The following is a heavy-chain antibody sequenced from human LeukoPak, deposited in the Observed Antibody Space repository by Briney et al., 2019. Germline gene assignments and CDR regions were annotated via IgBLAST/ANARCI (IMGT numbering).Heavy chain of an antibody. V-gene: IGHV4-30-4*08. CDR1: GGSISSGDYY. D-gene: IGHD3-9*01. CDR3: ARDLSPHYDILTGVRN. CDR2: IYYSGST. Sequence: SETLSLTCTVSGGSISSGDYYWSWIRQPPGKGLEWIGYIYYSGSTYYNPSLKSRVTISVDTSKNQFSLKLSSVTAADTAVYYCARDLSPHYDILTGVRNWGQGTLVTVSS. J-gene: IGHJ4*02.